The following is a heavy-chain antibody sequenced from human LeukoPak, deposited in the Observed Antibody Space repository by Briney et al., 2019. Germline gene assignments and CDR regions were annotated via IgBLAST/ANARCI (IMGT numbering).Heavy chain of an antibody. V-gene: IGHV4-39*01. J-gene: IGHJ5*02. CDR2: IYYSGST. Sequence: PSETLSLTCTVSGGSISGSSYYWGWIRQPPGKGLEWIGSIYYSGSTYYNPSLKSRVTISVDTSKNQFSLKLSSVTAADTAVYYCARQRQQWLVGNWFDPWGQGTLVTVSS. CDR3: ARQRQQWLVGNWFDP. CDR1: GGSISGSSYY. D-gene: IGHD6-19*01.